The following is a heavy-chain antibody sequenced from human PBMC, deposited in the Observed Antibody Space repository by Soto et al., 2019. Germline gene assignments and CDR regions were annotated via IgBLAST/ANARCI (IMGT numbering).Heavy chain of an antibody. Sequence: GASVKVSCKASGYTFTSYAMHWVRQAPGQRLEWMGWINAGNGNTKYSQKFQGRVTITRDTSASTAYMELSSLRSEDTAVYYCARDRGDYYDILTGPFDYWGQGTL. CDR2: INAGNGNT. V-gene: IGHV1-3*01. CDR1: GYTFTSYA. J-gene: IGHJ4*02. CDR3: ARDRGDYYDILTGPFDY. D-gene: IGHD3-9*01.